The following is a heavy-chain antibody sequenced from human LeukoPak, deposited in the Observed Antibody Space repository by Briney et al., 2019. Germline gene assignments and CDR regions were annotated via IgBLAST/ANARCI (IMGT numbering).Heavy chain of an antibody. Sequence: GASVKVSCKASGYTFTGYYMHWVRQAPGQGLEWMGWINPNSGGTNYVQKFQGRVTMTRDTSISTAYMELSRLRSDDTAAYYCARDRRAYCGGDCYPGDYWGQGTLVTVSS. V-gene: IGHV1-2*02. CDR1: GYTFTGYY. CDR3: ARDRRAYCGGDCYPGDY. J-gene: IGHJ4*02. CDR2: INPNSGGT. D-gene: IGHD2-21*02.